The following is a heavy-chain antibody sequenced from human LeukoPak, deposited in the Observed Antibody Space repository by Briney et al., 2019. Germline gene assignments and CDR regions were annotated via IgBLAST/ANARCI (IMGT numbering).Heavy chain of an antibody. CDR2: LSTSPR. J-gene: IGHJ4*02. CDR3: ARGEVAVQYYFES. Sequence: PGGSLRLSCAASGFTIINYAMSWVRQGPGKGLEWVSGLSTSPRYADSVRGRFTVSRDHSTNTLYLQMNRLIADDTAVYYCARGEVAVQYYFESWGQGTLVTVSS. V-gene: IGHV3-23*01. D-gene: IGHD3-22*01. CDR1: GFTIINYA.